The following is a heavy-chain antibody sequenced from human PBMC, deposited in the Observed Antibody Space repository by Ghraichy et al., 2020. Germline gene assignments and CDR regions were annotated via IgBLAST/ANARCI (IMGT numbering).Heavy chain of an antibody. CDR1: SGSISSSSYY. J-gene: IGHJ4*02. CDR2: IYYSGST. Sequence: SETLSLTCTVSSGSISSSSYYWGWIRQPPGKGLEWIGSIYYSGSTYYNPSLKSRVTISVDTSKNQFSLKLSSVTAADTAVYYCARRAGAGYFDYWGQGTLVTVSS. D-gene: IGHD3-10*01. V-gene: IGHV4-39*01. CDR3: ARRAGAGYFDY.